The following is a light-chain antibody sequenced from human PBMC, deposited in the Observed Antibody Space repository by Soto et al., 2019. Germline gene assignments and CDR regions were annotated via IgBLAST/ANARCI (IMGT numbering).Light chain of an antibody. V-gene: IGLV2-14*01. CDR2: EVS. CDR3: SSYTTSSTLNVV. CDR1: SSDVGGYNY. Sequence: QSVLTQPASVSGSPGQSITISCTGTSSDVGGYNYVSWYQQHPDKAPKLMIYEVSNRPSGVSNRFSGSKSGNTASLTISGLQAEDEADYYCSSYTTSSTLNVVFGGGTKLTV. J-gene: IGLJ2*01.